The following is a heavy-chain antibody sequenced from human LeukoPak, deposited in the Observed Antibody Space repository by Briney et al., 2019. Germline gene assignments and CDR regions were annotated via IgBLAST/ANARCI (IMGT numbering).Heavy chain of an antibody. CDR1: GFTFSSNG. V-gene: IGHV3-30*02. Sequence: GGSLRLSCTASGFTFSSNGMHWVRQAPGKGLEWVAHLWNDGSNKGYGASVKGRFTISRDNSKNTLYLQMNSLRAEDTAIYYCAKDKYSSTSTDCWGQGTLVTVPS. D-gene: IGHD6-13*01. J-gene: IGHJ4*02. CDR2: LWNDGSNK. CDR3: AKDKYSSTSTDC.